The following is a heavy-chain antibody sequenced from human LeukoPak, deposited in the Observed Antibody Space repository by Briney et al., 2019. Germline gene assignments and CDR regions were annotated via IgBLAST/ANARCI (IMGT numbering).Heavy chain of an antibody. CDR2: IYPGDSDT. D-gene: IGHD3-22*01. V-gene: IGHV5-51*01. J-gene: IGHJ4*02. CDR1: GYSFTSYW. Sequence: GESLKISCKGSGYSFTSYWIGWVRQMPGKGLEWMGIIYPGDSDTRYSPSFQGQVTISADKSISTAYLQWGSLKASDTAMYYCARLEGGHYYDSSGYSQYWGQGTLVTVSS. CDR3: ARLEGGHYYDSSGYSQY.